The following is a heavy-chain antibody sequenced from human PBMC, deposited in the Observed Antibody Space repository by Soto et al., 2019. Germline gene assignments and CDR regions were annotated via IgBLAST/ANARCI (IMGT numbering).Heavy chain of an antibody. Sequence: PGGSLRLSCAASGFTFGSYAMHWVRQAPGKGLEWVAVISYDGSNKYYADSVKGRFTISRDNSKNTLYLQMNSLRTEDTAVYYCARDRLRYNWNDFPYYYYGMDVWGQGTTVTVSS. V-gene: IGHV3-30-3*01. CDR2: ISYDGSNK. CDR1: GFTFGSYA. CDR3: ARDRLRYNWNDFPYYYYGMDV. J-gene: IGHJ6*02. D-gene: IGHD1-1*01.